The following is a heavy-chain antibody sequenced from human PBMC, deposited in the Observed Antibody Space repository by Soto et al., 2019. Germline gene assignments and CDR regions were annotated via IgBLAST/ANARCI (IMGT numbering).Heavy chain of an antibody. CDR3: AREATSSGSYFWGFDP. D-gene: IGHD1-26*01. J-gene: IGHJ5*02. Sequence: QLQLQESGSGLVKPSQTLSLTCAVSGGSISSGGYSWSWIRQPPGKGLEWIGYIYHSGSTYYNPSLKSRVTRSVDRSKNQFSLKLSSVTAADTAVYYCAREATSSGSYFWGFDPWGQGTLVTVSS. CDR2: IYHSGST. CDR1: GGSISSGGYS. V-gene: IGHV4-30-2*01.